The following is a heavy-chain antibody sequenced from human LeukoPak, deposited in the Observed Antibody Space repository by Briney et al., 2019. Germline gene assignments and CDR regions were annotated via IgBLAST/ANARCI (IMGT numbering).Heavy chain of an antibody. CDR3: ARHIAAAGPGFDY. CDR1: GFTFSSYW. Sequence: TAGSLRLSCAASGFTFSSYWMHWVRQAPGKGLVWVSRINSDGSRTSYADSVKGRFTISRDNAKNTLYLQMNSLRAEDTAVYYCARHIAAAGPGFDYWGQGTLVTVSS. D-gene: IGHD6-13*01. J-gene: IGHJ4*02. V-gene: IGHV3-74*01. CDR2: INSDGSRT.